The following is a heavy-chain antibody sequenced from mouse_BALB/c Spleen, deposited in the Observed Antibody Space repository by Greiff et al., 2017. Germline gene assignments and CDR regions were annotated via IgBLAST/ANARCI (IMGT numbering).Heavy chain of an antibody. CDR1: GYTFTSYV. Sequence: VQLQQSGPELVKPGASVKMSCKASGYTFTSYVMHWVKQKPGQGLEWIGYINPYNDGTKYNEKFKGKATLTSDKSSSTAYMELSSLTSEDSAVYYCARKLVSYAMDYWGQGTSVTVSS. CDR3: ARKLVSYAMDY. CDR2: INPYNDGT. J-gene: IGHJ4*01. D-gene: IGHD2-2*01. V-gene: IGHV1-14*01.